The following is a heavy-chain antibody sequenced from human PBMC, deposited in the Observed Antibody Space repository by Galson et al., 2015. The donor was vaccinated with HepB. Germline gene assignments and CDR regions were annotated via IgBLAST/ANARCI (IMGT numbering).Heavy chain of an antibody. Sequence: SLRLSCAASGFTFSSYGMHWVRQAPGKGLEWVAVIWYDGSNKYYADSVKGRFTISRDNSKNTLYLQMNSLRAEDTAVYYCGRDINPRQQWQVALRYWGQGTQVTVSP. CDR2: IWYDGSNK. V-gene: IGHV3-33*08. J-gene: IGHJ4*02. CDR3: GRDINPRQQWQVALRY. D-gene: IGHD6-19*01. CDR1: GFTFSSYG.